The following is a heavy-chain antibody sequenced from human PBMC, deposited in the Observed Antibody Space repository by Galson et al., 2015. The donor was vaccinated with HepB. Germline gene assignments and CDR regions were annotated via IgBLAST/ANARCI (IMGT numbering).Heavy chain of an antibody. CDR2: INTNTGNP. CDR1: GYTFTSYA. Sequence: SCKASGYTFTSYAMNWVRQAPGQGLEWMGWINTNTGNPTYAQGFTGRFVFSLDTSVSTAYLHISSLKAEDTAVYYCARSFYDTTSGPRHDYWGQGTLVTVSS. V-gene: IGHV7-4-1*02. J-gene: IGHJ4*02. CDR3: ARSFYDTTSGPRHDY. D-gene: IGHD1-1*01.